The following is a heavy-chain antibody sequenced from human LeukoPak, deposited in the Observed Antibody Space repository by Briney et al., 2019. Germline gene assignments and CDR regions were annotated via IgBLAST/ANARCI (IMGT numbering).Heavy chain of an antibody. Sequence: ASETLSLTCTVSGGSISSYYWSWIRQPAGKGLEWIGRIYTSGSTNYNPSLKSRVTMSVDTSKNQFSLKLSSVTAADTAVYYCARERPPGDSSNWFLEGYFDIWGQGTLVTVSS. CDR3: ARERPPGDSSNWFLEGYFDI. J-gene: IGHJ4*02. CDR1: GGSISSYY. D-gene: IGHD6-13*01. V-gene: IGHV4-4*07. CDR2: IYTSGST.